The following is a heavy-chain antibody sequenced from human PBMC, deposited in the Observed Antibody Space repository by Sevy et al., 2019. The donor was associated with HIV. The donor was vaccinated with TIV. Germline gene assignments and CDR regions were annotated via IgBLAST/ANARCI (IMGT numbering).Heavy chain of an antibody. V-gene: IGHV1-46*01. Sequence: ASVKVSCKASGYTFTNYYMHWVRQAPGQGLAWMGIINPSGGSTSYAQKFQGRVTMTRDTSTSTVYMELSSLRSEDTAVYYCARAFNVGSGSHISGPLDYWGQGTLVTVSS. CDR2: INPSGGST. D-gene: IGHD3-10*01. J-gene: IGHJ4*02. CDR1: GYTFTNYY. CDR3: ARAFNVGSGSHISGPLDY.